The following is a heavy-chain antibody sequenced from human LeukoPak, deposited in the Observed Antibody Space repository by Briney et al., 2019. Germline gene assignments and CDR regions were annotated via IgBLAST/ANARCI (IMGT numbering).Heavy chain of an antibody. CDR2: FDPGDDET. CDR1: GYSLSELS. Sequence: ASVKVSCKVSGYSLSELSTRWVRQAPGQGLEWMGGFDPGDDETIYAQKFQGRVTMTEDTSTDTAYLELSSLRSEDTAVYFCATEKDLLLDSWGQGTPVTVSS. D-gene: IGHD1-26*01. CDR3: ATEKDLLLDS. V-gene: IGHV1-24*01. J-gene: IGHJ5*01.